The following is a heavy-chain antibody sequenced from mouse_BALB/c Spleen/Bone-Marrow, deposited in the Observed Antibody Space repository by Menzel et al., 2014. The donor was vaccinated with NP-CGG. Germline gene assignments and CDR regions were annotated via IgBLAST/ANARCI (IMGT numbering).Heavy chain of an antibody. Sequence: VKLVESGAELVRPGVSVKISCKGSGYTFTDYAMHWVKQSHAKSLEWIGVISTYYGDASYDQKFKGKATMTVDKSSSTAYMELARLTSEDSAIYYCARETLLRSGYFDVWGAGTTVTVSS. CDR2: ISTYYGDA. J-gene: IGHJ1*01. V-gene: IGHV1S137*01. CDR1: GYTFTDYA. CDR3: ARETLLRSGYFDV. D-gene: IGHD1-2*01.